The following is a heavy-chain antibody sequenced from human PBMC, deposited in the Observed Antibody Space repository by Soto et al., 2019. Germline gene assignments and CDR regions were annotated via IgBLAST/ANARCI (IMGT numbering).Heavy chain of an antibody. V-gene: IGHV3-74*01. CDR3: ASMLVVDGAPC. Sequence: GGSLRLSCAASGFTISGFWMHWVCQAPGKGLVWVSRISSDGRSTSYADFVKGRFTISRDNAKNALYLQMNSLTAEDTAVYYCASMLVVDGAPCWGQGTLVTVSS. CDR2: ISSDGRST. CDR1: GFTISGFW. J-gene: IGHJ4*02. D-gene: IGHD3-22*01.